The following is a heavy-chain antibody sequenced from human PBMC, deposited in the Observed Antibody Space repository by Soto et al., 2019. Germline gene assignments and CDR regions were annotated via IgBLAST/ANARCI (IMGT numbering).Heavy chain of an antibody. CDR3: ATRPYYGDYVVSYYFDY. CDR2: IIPILGIA. V-gene: IGHV1-69*04. D-gene: IGHD4-17*01. CDR1: GYTFTSSG. J-gene: IGHJ4*02. Sequence: ASVKVSCKASGYTFTSSGISWVRQAPGQGLEWMGRIIPILGIANYAQKFQGRVTITADKSTSTAYMELSSLRSEDTAVYYCATRPYYGDYVVSYYFDYWGQGTLVTVSS.